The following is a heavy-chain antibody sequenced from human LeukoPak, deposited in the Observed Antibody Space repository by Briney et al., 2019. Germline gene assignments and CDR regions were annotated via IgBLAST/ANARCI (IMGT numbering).Heavy chain of an antibody. CDR1: GFTFSSFS. V-gene: IGHV3-21*01. CDR2: ISTSSLYI. J-gene: IGHJ4*02. Sequence: GGSLRLSCAASGFTFSSFSMNWVRQAPGKGLEWVSSISTSSLYIYYADSVKGRFTISRDNAKNSLYLQMNSLRAEDTAVYYCARDSELNSGRKFDYWGQGTLVTVSS. CDR3: ARDSELNSGRKFDY. D-gene: IGHD6-19*01.